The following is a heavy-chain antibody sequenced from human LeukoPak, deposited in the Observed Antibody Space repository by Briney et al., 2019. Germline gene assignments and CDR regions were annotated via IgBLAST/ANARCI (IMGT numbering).Heavy chain of an antibody. V-gene: IGHV1-69*13. CDR3: ARGLDIVVVPADARHWFDP. CDR2: IIPIFGTA. Sequence: ASVKVSCKASGGTFSSYAISWVRQAPGQGLEWMGGIIPIFGTANYAQKFQGRVTITADESTSTAYMELSSLRPEDTAVYYCARGLDIVVVPADARHWFDPWGQGTLVTVSS. CDR1: GGTFSSYA. J-gene: IGHJ5*02. D-gene: IGHD2-2*01.